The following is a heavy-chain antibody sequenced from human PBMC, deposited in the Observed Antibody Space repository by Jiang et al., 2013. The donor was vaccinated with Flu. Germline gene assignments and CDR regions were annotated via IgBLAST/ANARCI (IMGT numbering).Heavy chain of an antibody. V-gene: IGHV1-69*01. Sequence: QLVESGAEVKKPGSSLRVSCKASGGTLSSYANNWVRQAPGQGLEWMGGIIPIFGTTEYAQKFQGRVTITADESTGTVYMELTSLKSEDTAVYYCARAIGGYSYGPFEYWGQGTLVTVSA. D-gene: IGHD5-18*01. J-gene: IGHJ4*02. CDR2: IIPIFGTT. CDR3: ARAIGGYSYGPFEY. CDR1: GGTLSSYA.